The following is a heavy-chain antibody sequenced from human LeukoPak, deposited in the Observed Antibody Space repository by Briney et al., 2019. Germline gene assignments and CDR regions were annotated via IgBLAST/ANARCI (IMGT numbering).Heavy chain of an antibody. Sequence: SETLSLTCTVSGGSITSGGHYWIWIRPHPGKGLEWIGYISYSGTTTSPPSLKSRVTISLGTSKNQFSLQLSAVTAADTAAYYCARASHLGELSLGYWGQGTLVTVSS. D-gene: IGHD3-16*02. J-gene: IGHJ4*02. CDR3: ARASHLGELSLGY. CDR2: ISYSGTT. V-gene: IGHV4-31*03. CDR1: GGSITSGGHY.